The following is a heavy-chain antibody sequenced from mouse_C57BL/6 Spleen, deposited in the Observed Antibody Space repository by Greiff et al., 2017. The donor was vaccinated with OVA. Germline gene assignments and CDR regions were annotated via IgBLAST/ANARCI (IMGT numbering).Heavy chain of an antibody. CDR2: IDPSDSYT. CDR1: GYTFTSYW. CDR3: ARRDSQARGFDY. Sequence: VQLQQPGAELVMPGASVKLSCKASGYTFTSYWMHWVKQRPGQGLEWIGEIDPSDSYTNYNQKFKGKSTLTVDKSSSTAYMQLSSLTSEDSAVYYCARRDSQARGFDYWGQGTTLTVSS. D-gene: IGHD3-3*01. J-gene: IGHJ2*01. V-gene: IGHV1-69*01.